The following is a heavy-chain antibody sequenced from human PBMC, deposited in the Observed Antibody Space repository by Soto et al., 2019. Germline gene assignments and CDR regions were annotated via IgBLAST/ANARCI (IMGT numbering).Heavy chain of an antibody. D-gene: IGHD5-18*01. J-gene: IGHJ4*02. CDR2: IYYSGGT. V-gene: IGHV4-59*01. CDR3: ASALYSYGRHYYFDY. Sequence: SETLSLTCTVSGGSISSYYWSWIRQPPGKGLEWIGYIYYSGGTNYNPSLKSRVTISVDTSKNQFSLKLSSVTAADTAVYYCASALYSYGRHYYFDYWGQGTLVTVSS. CDR1: GGSISSYY.